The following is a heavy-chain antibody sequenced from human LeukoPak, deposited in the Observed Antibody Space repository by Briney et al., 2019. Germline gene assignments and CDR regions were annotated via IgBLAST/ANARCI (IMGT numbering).Heavy chain of an antibody. CDR1: GFTFSTYA. J-gene: IGHJ4*02. CDR3: ARDDSDVRIVATVSREGDYFDY. D-gene: IGHD5-12*01. CDR2: ISYDGGKK. V-gene: IGHV3-30*04. Sequence: AGGSLRLSCAASGFTFSTYAMHWVRQAPGKGLEWVAVISYDGGKKYYADSVKGRFTISRDNSKNLLSLQMNRLRPEDTAVFYCARDDSDVRIVATVSREGDYFDYWGQGTLVTVSS.